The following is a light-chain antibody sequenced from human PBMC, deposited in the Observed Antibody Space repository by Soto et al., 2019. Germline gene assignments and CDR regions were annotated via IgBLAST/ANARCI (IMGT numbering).Light chain of an antibody. V-gene: IGKV3-15*01. CDR2: GAS. CDR1: QSVTTK. J-gene: IGKJ2*03. Sequence: EAVMTQSPGTLSVSPGESATLSCRASQSVTTKVAWYQQKPGQAPRLLIYGASTRATGVPARFSGRGSGTEFTLIISNLQSEDFGVYYCQQYKNWYSFGQGTKLEIK. CDR3: QQYKNWYS.